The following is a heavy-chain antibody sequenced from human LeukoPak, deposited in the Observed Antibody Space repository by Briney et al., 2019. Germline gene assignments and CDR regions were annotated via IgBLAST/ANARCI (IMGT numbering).Heavy chain of an antibody. J-gene: IGHJ3*01. CDR1: GYPFTSYD. CDR2: LNPRSGNK. Sequence: EASVTVFCKASGYPFTSYDIICGREPSGQGIECRDWLNPRSGNKGHAQMSQGRVTMTRNTSISTAYMELSSLRSEDTAVYYCARGLAGTFWGQGTMVTVSS. D-gene: IGHD3-10*01. CDR3: ARGLAGTF. V-gene: IGHV1-8*01.